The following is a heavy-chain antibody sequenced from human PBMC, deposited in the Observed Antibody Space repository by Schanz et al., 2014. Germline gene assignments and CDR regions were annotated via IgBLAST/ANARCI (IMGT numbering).Heavy chain of an antibody. CDR1: GGPLSSYP. J-gene: IGHJ3*02. D-gene: IGHD2-2*01. V-gene: IGHV1-69*02. Sequence: QVQLVQSGAEVKKPGSSVKVSCKASGGPLSSYPINWVRQAPGQGLEWMGGVIPMLGITNYAERFQGRVTITADTSTAYMELSSLRSDDTALYYCARGTMPGTFDIWGQGTMVTVSS. CDR3: ARGTMPGTFDI. CDR2: VIPMLGIT.